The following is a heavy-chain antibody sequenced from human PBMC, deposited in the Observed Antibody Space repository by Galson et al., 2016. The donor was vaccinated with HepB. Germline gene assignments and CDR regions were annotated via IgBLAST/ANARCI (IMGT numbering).Heavy chain of an antibody. CDR1: GFTFSSCG. CDR3: ARDRFPRVTRGRNWFDP. V-gene: IGHV3-33*01. J-gene: IGHJ5*02. D-gene: IGHD2-21*02. CDR2: LWYDGTHK. Sequence: SLRLSCAASGFTFSSCGMHWVRQAPGKGLEWVAILWYDGTHKYYADSVKGRFTVSRDNSKNTLYLQMNSLRAEDTAVYYCARDRFPRVTRGRNWFDPWGQGTLVTVSS.